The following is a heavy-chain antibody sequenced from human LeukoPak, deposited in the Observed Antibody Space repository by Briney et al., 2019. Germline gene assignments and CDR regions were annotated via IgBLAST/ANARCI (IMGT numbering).Heavy chain of an antibody. CDR1: GFTFSSYS. V-gene: IGHV3-48*02. D-gene: IGHD3-10*01. CDR3: VRERFGDFDY. J-gene: IGHJ4*02. CDR2: ISSSSGTI. Sequence: QPGGSLKLSCAASGFTFSSYSMNWVRQAPGKGLEWVSYISSSSGTIYYADSVKGRFTISRDNAKNSLYLQMNSLRDDDTAVYYCVRERFGDFDYGGQGTLVTVSS.